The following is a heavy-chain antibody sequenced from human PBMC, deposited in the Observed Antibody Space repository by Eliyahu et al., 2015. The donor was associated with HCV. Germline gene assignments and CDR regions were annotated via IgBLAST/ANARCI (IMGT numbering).Heavy chain of an antibody. CDR2: INHRGST. Sequence: QVQLQQWGAGLLKPSETLSRTCAVXGESLSGYYXXWFRQPPGKGLEWIGEINHRGSTNYNPSLKSRVTISVDTSKKQFSLKLSSVTAADTAVYYCARARGRTFWDLVADLWGQGTLVTVSS. CDR1: GESLSGYY. V-gene: IGHV4-34*02. J-gene: IGHJ5*02. CDR3: ARARGRTFWDLVADL. D-gene: IGHD5-12*01.